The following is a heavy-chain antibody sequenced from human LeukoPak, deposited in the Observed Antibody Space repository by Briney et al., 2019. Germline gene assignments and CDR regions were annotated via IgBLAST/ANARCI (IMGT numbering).Heavy chain of an antibody. Sequence: GSLLLSCAASGFTFSSYEMNWVRQAPGKGLEGVSYISSGSTIYDADSVKGRFTISRDNAKNSLYLQMNSLRAEDTAVYYCARESIAVAGAPFDYWGQGTLVTVSS. J-gene: IGHJ4*02. D-gene: IGHD6-19*01. CDR1: GFTFSSYE. CDR2: ISSGSTI. V-gene: IGHV3-48*03. CDR3: ARESIAVAGAPFDY.